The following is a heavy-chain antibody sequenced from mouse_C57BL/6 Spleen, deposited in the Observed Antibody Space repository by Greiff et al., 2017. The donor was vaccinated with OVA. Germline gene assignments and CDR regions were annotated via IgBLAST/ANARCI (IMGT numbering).Heavy chain of an antibody. CDR3: ARELTLYYFDY. D-gene: IGHD4-1*01. CDR1: GYTFTSYW. Sequence: QVQLQQPGAELVRPGSSVKLSCKASGYTFTSYWMHWVKQRPIQGLEWIGNIDPSDSETHYNQKFKDKATLTVDKSSSTAYMQLSSLTSEDSAVYYCARELTLYYFDYWGQGTTLTVSS. V-gene: IGHV1-52*01. CDR2: IDPSDSET. J-gene: IGHJ2*01.